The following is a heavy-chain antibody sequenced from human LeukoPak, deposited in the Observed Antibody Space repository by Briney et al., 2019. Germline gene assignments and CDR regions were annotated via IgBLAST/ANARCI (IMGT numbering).Heavy chain of an antibody. V-gene: IGHV3-74*01. CDR1: GFTFSSYG. D-gene: IGHD2-15*01. J-gene: IGHJ4*02. CDR2: INSDGSST. Sequence: GGSLRLSCAASGFTFSSYGMRWVRQAPGKGLVWVSDINSDGSSTSYADSVKGRFTISRDNAKNTLFLQMNSLRAEDTAVYYCARVAYSYGLLDYWGQGTLVTVSS. CDR3: ARVAYSYGLLDY.